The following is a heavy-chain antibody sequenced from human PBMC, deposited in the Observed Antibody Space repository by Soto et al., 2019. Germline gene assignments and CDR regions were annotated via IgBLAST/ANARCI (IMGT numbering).Heavy chain of an antibody. CDR3: ARLGKYSSGRYFDY. Sequence: QVQLQQWGAGLLKPSETLSLTCAVYGGSFSGYYWSWIRQPPGKGLEWIGEINHSGSTNYNPSLKSRVNISVDTSKNQFSLKLSSVTAADTAVYYCARLGKYSSGRYFDYWGQGTLVTVSS. V-gene: IGHV4-34*01. CDR1: GGSFSGYY. CDR2: INHSGST. D-gene: IGHD6-25*01. J-gene: IGHJ4*02.